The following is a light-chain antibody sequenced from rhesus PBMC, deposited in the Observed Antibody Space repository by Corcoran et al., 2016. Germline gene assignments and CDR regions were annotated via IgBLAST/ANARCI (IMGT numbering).Light chain of an antibody. CDR2: EAS. CDR3: QNYSATPFS. CDR1: QGITKD. V-gene: IGKV1-22*01. Sequence: DIQMTQSPSSLSASVGDRVTITCRASQGITKDLAWYQQKPGETPKLLIYEASSLQSGIPSRFSGSGSGTDFTLTISILQSEDFATYSFQNYSATPFSFGQGTKVEIK. J-gene: IGKJ2*01.